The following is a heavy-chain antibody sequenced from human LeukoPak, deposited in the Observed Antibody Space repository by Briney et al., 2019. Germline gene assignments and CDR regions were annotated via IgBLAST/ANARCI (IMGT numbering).Heavy chain of an antibody. CDR1: GYSSHGYD. Sequence: ASVKVSCKASGYSSHGYDLQWLRQAPGQRLEWMGWISGHNGDTRYSQKFQDRITLTRDTSASTGYMELTSLTSEDTAVYYCARSGLYSSSWRTSDFWGQGTLVTVSS. D-gene: IGHD6-19*01. V-gene: IGHV1-3*01. CDR3: ARSGLYSSSWRTSDF. J-gene: IGHJ4*02. CDR2: ISGHNGDT.